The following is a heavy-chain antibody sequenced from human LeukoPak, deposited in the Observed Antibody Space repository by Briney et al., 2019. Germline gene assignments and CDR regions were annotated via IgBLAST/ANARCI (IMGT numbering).Heavy chain of an antibody. D-gene: IGHD2-15*01. CDR2: IDPSGGST. J-gene: IGHJ4*02. CDR3: ARGFCSGGSCYSYGY. V-gene: IGHV1-46*01. Sequence: ASVKVSCKASRYTFSTYYMHSVRQAPGQGLEWMGLIDPSGGSTNYARKFQGRVTMTSDTSTSTVYMELSSLRSEDTAVYYCARGFCSGGSCYSYGYWGQGTLVTVSS. CDR1: RYTFSTYY.